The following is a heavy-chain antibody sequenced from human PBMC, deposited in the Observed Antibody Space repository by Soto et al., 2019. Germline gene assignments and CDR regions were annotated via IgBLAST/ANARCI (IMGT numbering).Heavy chain of an antibody. J-gene: IGHJ6*02. CDR3: ARDVNSYGSGRNGMDV. D-gene: IGHD3-10*01. Sequence: PSETLSLTCTVSGGSISSGGYYWSWIRQYPGQGLEWIGYIYYGGSTYYNPSLKSRVTMSVDTSKNQFSLKLSSVTAADTAVYYCARDVNSYGSGRNGMDVWGQGTTVTVSS. CDR1: GGSISSGGYY. V-gene: IGHV4-31*03. CDR2: IYYGGST.